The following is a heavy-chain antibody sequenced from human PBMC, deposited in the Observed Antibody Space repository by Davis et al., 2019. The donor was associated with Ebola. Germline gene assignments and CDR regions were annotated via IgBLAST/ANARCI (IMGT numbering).Heavy chain of an antibody. J-gene: IGHJ4*02. Sequence: GESLNPPCAASGFTFSRSAMHWVRQASGKGLEWVGRIRSKANSYAIAYAPSVKGRFTIPRDDSKNTAYLQLNSLKPEDTAVYYCTGGNSPDYWGQGTLVTVSS. D-gene: IGHD4-23*01. CDR3: TGGNSPDY. CDR1: GFTFSRSA. CDR2: IRSKANSYAI. V-gene: IGHV3-73*01.